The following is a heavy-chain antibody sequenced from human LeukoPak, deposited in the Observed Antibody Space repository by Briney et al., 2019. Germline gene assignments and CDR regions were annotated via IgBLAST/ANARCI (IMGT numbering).Heavy chain of an antibody. J-gene: IGHJ4*02. V-gene: IGHV1-24*01. CDR2: FDPEFDER. CDR1: GKTLSELA. Sequence: GASVKVSCKVSGKTLSELAIHWVRQAPGKGLQWMGGFDPEFDERNYAQGLQGRVTMTEDTSTDTAYMELSSLRSDDTAVYYCARDPVHFYDSSGYWTYWGQGTLVTVSS. CDR3: ARDPVHFYDSSGYWTY. D-gene: IGHD3-22*01.